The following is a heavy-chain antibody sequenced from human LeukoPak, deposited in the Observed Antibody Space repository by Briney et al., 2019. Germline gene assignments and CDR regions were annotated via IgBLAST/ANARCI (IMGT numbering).Heavy chain of an antibody. CDR1: GGSISSYS. D-gene: IGHD2-2*01. Sequence: SETLSLTCTVSGGSISSYSWSWIRQPPGKGLEWIGNIYHAGSTYYNPSLKGRVTISVDTSKNQFSLKLNSVTAADTAVYYCARAHASRRIDYWGQGTLVTVSS. CDR2: IYHAGST. J-gene: IGHJ4*02. V-gene: IGHV4-59*01. CDR3: ARAHASRRIDY.